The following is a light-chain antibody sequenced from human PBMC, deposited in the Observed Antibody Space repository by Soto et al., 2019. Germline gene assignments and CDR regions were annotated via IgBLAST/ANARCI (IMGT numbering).Light chain of an antibody. CDR3: SSYSTTSTLV. V-gene: IGLV2-14*01. CDR1: SSDVGGYDY. CDR2: EVN. Sequence: QSALTQPASVSGSPGQSVTISCTEASSDVGGYDYVSWYQQHPGKAPKLILYEVNNRPSGVSNHFSGSKSGNTASLIISGLQADDEADYYCSSYSTTSTLVFGSGTKVTVL. J-gene: IGLJ1*01.